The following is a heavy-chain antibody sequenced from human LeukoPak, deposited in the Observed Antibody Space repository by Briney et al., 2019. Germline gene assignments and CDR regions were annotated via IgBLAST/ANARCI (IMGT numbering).Heavy chain of an antibody. V-gene: IGHV4-39*02. D-gene: IGHD6-13*01. CDR3: AREAGPYAFDI. CDR2: IYYSGST. CDR1: GGSLSRSSYY. Sequence: SETLSLTCTVSGGSLSRSSYYWGWIRQPPGKGLECIGSIYYSGSTYYNPSLKSRVTISVDTSKNQFSLRLSSMTAADTAVYYCAREAGPYAFDIWGQGTMVTVSS. J-gene: IGHJ3*02.